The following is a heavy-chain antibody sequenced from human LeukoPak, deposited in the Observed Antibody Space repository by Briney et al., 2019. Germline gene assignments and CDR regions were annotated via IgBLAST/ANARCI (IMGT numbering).Heavy chain of an antibody. CDR1: GFTFSSYA. CDR3: AKDSGDTNGNWFDP. V-gene: IGHV3-23*01. Sequence: PGGSLRLSCAASGFTFSSYAMSWVRQAPGKGLEWVSSISGSGGITYYTDSVKGRFTISRDNSKNTLFLQMNSLRAEDTAVYYCAKDSGDTNGNWFDPWGQGTLVTVSS. D-gene: IGHD2-8*01. J-gene: IGHJ5*02. CDR2: ISGSGGIT.